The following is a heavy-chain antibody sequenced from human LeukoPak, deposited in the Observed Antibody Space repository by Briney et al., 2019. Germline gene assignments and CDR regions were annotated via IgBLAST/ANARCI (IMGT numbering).Heavy chain of an antibody. J-gene: IGHJ1*01. CDR1: GFTFDDYA. CDR3: AKGLYSSGWLEYFQH. D-gene: IGHD6-19*01. V-gene: IGHV3-23*01. CDR2: ISGSGGST. Sequence: GGSLRLSCAASGFTFDDYAMHWVRQAPGKGLEWVSAISGSGGSTYYADSVKGRFTISRDNSKNTLYLQMNSLRAEDTAVYYCAKGLYSSGWLEYFQHWGQGTLVTVSS.